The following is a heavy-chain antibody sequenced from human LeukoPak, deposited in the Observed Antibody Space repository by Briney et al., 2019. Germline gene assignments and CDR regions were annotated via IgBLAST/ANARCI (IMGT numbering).Heavy chain of an antibody. CDR3: ATLVRGSPYGMDF. Sequence: SETLSPTCSVSGDSINSYYWSWVRQPPGKGLEWIGYIHYSGSTSYNPSLKSRVLISIDTSKNQFSLKLSSVTAADTAVYYCATLVRGSPYGMDFWGQGTTVTVSS. J-gene: IGHJ6*02. CDR1: GDSINSYY. D-gene: IGHD3-10*01. CDR2: IHYSGST. V-gene: IGHV4-59*08.